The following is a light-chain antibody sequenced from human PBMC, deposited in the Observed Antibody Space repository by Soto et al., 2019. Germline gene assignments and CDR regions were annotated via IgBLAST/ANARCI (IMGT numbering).Light chain of an antibody. CDR3: KQYGSSPWT. V-gene: IGKV3-20*01. CDR2: GAS. CDR1: QSVSANY. Sequence: EIVSTQSPDTLSLSPGERATLSCRASQSVSANYLAWYQQKPGQAPRLLIYGASSRATGIPDRFSGSGSGTDFTLTISRLDPEDFAVYYCKQYGSSPWTFGQGTKVEIK. J-gene: IGKJ1*01.